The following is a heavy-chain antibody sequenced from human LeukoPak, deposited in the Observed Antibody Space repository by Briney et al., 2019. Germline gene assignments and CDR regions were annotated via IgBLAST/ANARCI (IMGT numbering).Heavy chain of an antibody. CDR3: AKDQSSSGWYFGY. J-gene: IGHJ4*02. CDR2: IRYDGSNK. CDR1: GFIFTDYG. Sequence: GGSLRLSCAASGFIFTDYGMHWVRQAPGKGLEWVAFIRYDGSNKYYADSVKGRFTISRDNSKNTLYLQMNSLRAEDTAVYYCAKDQSSSGWYFGYWGQGTLVTVSS. D-gene: IGHD6-19*01. V-gene: IGHV3-30*02.